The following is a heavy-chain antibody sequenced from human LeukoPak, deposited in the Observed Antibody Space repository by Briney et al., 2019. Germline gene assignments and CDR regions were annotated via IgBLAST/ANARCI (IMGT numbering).Heavy chain of an antibody. Sequence: SQTLSLTCAISGGSVSSNSAAWNWIRQSPSRGLEWLGRTYYRSKWYNDYAVSVKGLIIINADTSKNQFSLQLNSVTPEDTAVYYCARGQPPDYWGQGTLVTVSS. J-gene: IGHJ4*02. CDR1: GGSVSSNSAA. CDR3: ARGQPPDY. V-gene: IGHV6-1*01. CDR2: TYYRSKWYN. D-gene: IGHD6-13*01.